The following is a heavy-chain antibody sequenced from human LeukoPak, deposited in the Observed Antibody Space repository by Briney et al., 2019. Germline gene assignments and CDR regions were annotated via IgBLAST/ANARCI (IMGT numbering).Heavy chain of an antibody. V-gene: IGHV4-34*01. Sequence: SETPSLTCAVYGGSFSGYYWSWIRQPPGKGLEWIGEINHSGSTNYNPSLKSRVTISVDTSKNQFSLKLSSVTAADTAVYYCQVYYYDSSGYPDAFDIWGQGTMVTVSS. CDR3: QVYYYDSSGYPDAFDI. D-gene: IGHD3-22*01. CDR1: GGSFSGYY. J-gene: IGHJ3*02. CDR2: INHSGST.